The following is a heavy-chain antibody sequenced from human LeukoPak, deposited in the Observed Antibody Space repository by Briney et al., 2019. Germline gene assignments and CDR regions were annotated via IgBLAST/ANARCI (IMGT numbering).Heavy chain of an antibody. CDR1: GFSFSRHA. V-gene: IGHV3-23*01. CDR2: ISDTGSKT. D-gene: IGHD1-1*01. Sequence: GGSLRLSCAASGFSFSRHAMSWVRQAPGKGLEWVSAISDTGSKTYYADSVKGRFTISRDNAKNTLYLQMNSLRAEDTAVYYCARTGTHWYFDLWGRGTLVTVSS. CDR3: ARTGTHWYFDL. J-gene: IGHJ2*01.